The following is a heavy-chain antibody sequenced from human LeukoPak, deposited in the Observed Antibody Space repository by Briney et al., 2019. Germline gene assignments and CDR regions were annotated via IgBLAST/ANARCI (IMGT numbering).Heavy chain of an antibody. Sequence: SETLSLTCTVSGGSISSYYWSWIRQPPGKGLEWIGYIYYGGSTNYNPSLKSRVTISVDTSKNQFSLKLSSVTAADTAVYYCARSLAQTWYYYEHYYGMDVWGQGTTVTVSS. J-gene: IGHJ6*02. CDR1: GGSISSYY. D-gene: IGHD3-22*01. CDR2: IYYGGST. CDR3: ARSLAQTWYYYEHYYGMDV. V-gene: IGHV4-59*01.